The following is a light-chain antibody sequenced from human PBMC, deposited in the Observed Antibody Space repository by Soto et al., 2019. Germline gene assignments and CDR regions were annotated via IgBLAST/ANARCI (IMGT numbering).Light chain of an antibody. Sequence: EIVLTQSPGTLSVSPGERATLSCRASQRVDRNYLAWYQQKPGLVPRLLIYAASTRATGIPDRFSGSGSGTDFTLTISGLEPEDFAVYYCQQYGSSTTWTFGQGTKVE. CDR3: QQYGSSTTWT. CDR1: QRVDRNY. V-gene: IGKV3-20*01. J-gene: IGKJ1*01. CDR2: AAS.